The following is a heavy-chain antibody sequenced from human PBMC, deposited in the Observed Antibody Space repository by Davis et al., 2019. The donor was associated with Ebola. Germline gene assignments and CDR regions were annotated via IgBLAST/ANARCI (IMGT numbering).Heavy chain of an antibody. V-gene: IGHV3-30*14. Sequence: GGSLRLSCAASGFTFSSYAMHWVRQAPGKGLEWVAVIWYDGSNKYYADSVKGRFTISRHNSKNTLYLQMNSLRAEDTAVYYCARSGFSSGWYYFDYWGQGTLVTVSS. CDR3: ARSGFSSGWYYFDY. CDR2: IWYDGSNK. J-gene: IGHJ4*02. D-gene: IGHD6-19*01. CDR1: GFTFSSYA.